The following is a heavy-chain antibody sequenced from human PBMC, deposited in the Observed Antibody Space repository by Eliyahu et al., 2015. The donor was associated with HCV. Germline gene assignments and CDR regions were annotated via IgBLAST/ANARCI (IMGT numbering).Heavy chain of an antibody. CDR1: GFTFSSSW. V-gene: IGHV3-74*01. Sequence: EVQLVESGGGLVQPGGSLRLSCAASGFTFSSSWMHWXRQVPGXGLVWVSRXNSDGGITSYADCVKGRFTISRDNAKNTLYLQMNSLRAEDSAVYYCASEIRLGYWGQGTLVTVSS. J-gene: IGHJ4*02. CDR2: XNSDGGIT. CDR3: ASEIRLGY.